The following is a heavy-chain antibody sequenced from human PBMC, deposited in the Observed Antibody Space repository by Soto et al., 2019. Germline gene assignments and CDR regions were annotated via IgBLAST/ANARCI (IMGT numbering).Heavy chain of an antibody. D-gene: IGHD3-16*02. CDR1: GFTFTNYW. J-gene: IGHJ4*02. CDR3: ARGDYIWGSYRTGPLDY. Sequence: GGSLRLSCAASGFTFTNYWMSWVRQAPGKGLEWVANIKEDGSEKYYVDSLKGRFTISRDNAKKSLYLQMNSLRAEDTAVYYCARGDYIWGSYRTGPLDYWGQGTLVTVSS. CDR2: IKEDGSEK. V-gene: IGHV3-7*01.